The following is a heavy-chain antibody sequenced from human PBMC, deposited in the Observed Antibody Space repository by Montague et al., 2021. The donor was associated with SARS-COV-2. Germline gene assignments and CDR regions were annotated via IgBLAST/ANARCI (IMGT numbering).Heavy chain of an antibody. V-gene: IGHV3-7*01. D-gene: IGHD4-17*01. J-gene: IGHJ3*02. CDR1: GFTFSDYW. CDR2: MKQDGTEK. Sequence: SLRLSCAASGFTFSDYWMTWVRQAPGKGLEWVANMKQDGTEKYYVDSVKGRFSISRDNARNSLFLQMSGLRAEDTAVYYCARGLRLTDYGDYSGAFDIWGQGTMLTVSS. CDR3: ARGLRLTDYGDYSGAFDI.